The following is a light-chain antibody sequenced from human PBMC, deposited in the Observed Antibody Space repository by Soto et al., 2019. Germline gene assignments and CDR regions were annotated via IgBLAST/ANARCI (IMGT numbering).Light chain of an antibody. CDR2: DTS. CDR3: QHYVTWPLT. J-gene: IGKJ4*01. V-gene: IGKV3-15*01. CDR1: QGIGDT. Sequence: EIVMTQSPATLSLSPGEGATLSCRASQGIGDTLAWYQQKPGQTPRLLIYDTSIRATGVPARFSGSRSGAEFTLTISSLQSEDFAVYYCQHYVTWPLTFGGGTKVEIX.